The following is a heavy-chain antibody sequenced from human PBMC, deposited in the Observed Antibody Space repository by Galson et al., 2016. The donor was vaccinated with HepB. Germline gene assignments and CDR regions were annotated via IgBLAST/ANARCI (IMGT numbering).Heavy chain of an antibody. CDR3: ASDPVGRSGYGMDF. V-gene: IGHV3-33*01. D-gene: IGHD6-25*01. CDR2: IWNDGKNK. J-gene: IGHJ6*02. CDR1: GFTFSNYG. Sequence: SLRLSCAASGFTFSNYGIHWVRQAPGKGLAGVAVIWNDGKNKQYADSVKGRFTISRDNSRDTLFLLMTSLRAEDTAVYYCASDPVGRSGYGMDFWGQGTTVTVSS.